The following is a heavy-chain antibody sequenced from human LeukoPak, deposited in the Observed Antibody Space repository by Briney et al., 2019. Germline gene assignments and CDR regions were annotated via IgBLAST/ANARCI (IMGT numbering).Heavy chain of an antibody. CDR1: GYTFTGYY. CDR3: AREGSDYYGSGSYSMQNNWFDP. D-gene: IGHD3-10*01. Sequence: ASVKVSCKASGYTFTGYYMHWVRQAPGQGLEWMGWINPNSGGTNYAQKFQGRVTMTRDTSISTAYMELSRLRSDDTAVYYCAREGSDYYGSGSYSMQNNWFDPWGQGTLVTVSS. V-gene: IGHV1-2*02. CDR2: INPNSGGT. J-gene: IGHJ5*02.